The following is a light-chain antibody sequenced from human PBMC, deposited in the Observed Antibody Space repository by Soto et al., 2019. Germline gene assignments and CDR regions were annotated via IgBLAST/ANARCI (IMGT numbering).Light chain of an antibody. CDR1: QDMSNY. V-gene: IGKV1-27*01. J-gene: IGKJ4*01. CDR2: AAC. Sequence: DIQMTQSPYSLSASIGDRVTITCRASQDMSNYLAWYQQKPGKAPELLSYAACALQSGVTSRFSGSGSGTDFTLTIRSLQTEDVATYYCQKYTGALTFGGGNKV. CDR3: QKYTGALT.